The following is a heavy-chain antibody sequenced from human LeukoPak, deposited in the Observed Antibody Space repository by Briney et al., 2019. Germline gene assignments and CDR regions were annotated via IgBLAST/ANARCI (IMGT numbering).Heavy chain of an antibody. V-gene: IGHV1-69*13. D-gene: IGHD1-26*01. J-gene: IGHJ6*02. Sequence: GASVKVSCKASGGTFSSYAISWVRQAPGQGLEWMGGIIPIFGTANYAQKFQGRVTITADESTSTAYMELSSLRSEDTAVYYCARDQDSGSYQAYYYGMDVWGQGTTVTVSS. CDR2: IIPIFGTA. CDR1: GGTFSSYA. CDR3: ARDQDSGSYQAYYYGMDV.